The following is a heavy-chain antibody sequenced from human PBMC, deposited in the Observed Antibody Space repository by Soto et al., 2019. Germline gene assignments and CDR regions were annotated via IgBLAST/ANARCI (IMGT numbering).Heavy chain of an antibody. D-gene: IGHD2-8*01. CDR2: INHSGST. Sequence: QVQLQQRGAGLLKPSETLSLTCAVYGGSFSGYYWSWIRQPPGKGLEWIGEINHSGSTNYNPSLKSRVTISVDTSKNQFSLKLSVVTAADTAVYYCARERGYCTNGVCYSAWFDPWGQGTLVTVSS. J-gene: IGHJ5*02. CDR3: ARERGYCTNGVCYSAWFDP. V-gene: IGHV4-34*01. CDR1: GGSFSGYY.